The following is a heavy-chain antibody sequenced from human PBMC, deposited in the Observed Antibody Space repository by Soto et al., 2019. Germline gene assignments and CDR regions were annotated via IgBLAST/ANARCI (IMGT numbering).Heavy chain of an antibody. J-gene: IGHJ6*02. D-gene: IGHD3-22*01. CDR2: INPSGGST. Sequence: ASVKVSCKASGYTFTSYYMHWVRQAPGQGLEWMGIINPSGGSTSYAQKFQGRVTMTRDTSTSTVYMELSSLRSEDTAVYYCAREKRYKYYDSSGYYLVGWVTDVWGQGTTVTVYS. V-gene: IGHV1-46*01. CDR3: AREKRYKYYDSSGYYLVGWVTDV. CDR1: GYTFTSYY.